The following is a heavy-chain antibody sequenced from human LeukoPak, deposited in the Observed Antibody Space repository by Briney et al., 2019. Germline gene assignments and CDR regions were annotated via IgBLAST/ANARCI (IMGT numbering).Heavy chain of an antibody. Sequence: SVKVSCKASGGTFSSYAISWVRQAPGQGLEWMGGIIPIFGTANYAQKFQGRVTITADESTSTVYMELSGLRSEDTAVYYCARDKSGTTQGDFDYWGQGTLVTVSS. J-gene: IGHJ4*02. CDR3: ARDKSGTTQGDFDY. CDR1: GGTFSSYA. V-gene: IGHV1-69*01. CDR2: IIPIFGTA. D-gene: IGHD1-1*01.